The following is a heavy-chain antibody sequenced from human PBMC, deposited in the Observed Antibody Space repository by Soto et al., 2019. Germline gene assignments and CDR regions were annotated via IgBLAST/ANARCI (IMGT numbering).Heavy chain of an antibody. V-gene: IGHV1-69*12. CDR2: IIPIFGTA. CDR3: ARGGYCSGGSCYKTEGYGMDV. D-gene: IGHD2-15*01. J-gene: IGHJ6*02. Sequence: QVQLVQSGAEVKKPGSSVKVSCKASGGTFSSYAISWVRQAPGQGLEWMGGIIPIFGTANYAQKFQGRVTITADESTSTAYMELSSLGSEDTAVYYCARGGYCSGGSCYKTEGYGMDVWGQGTTVTVSS. CDR1: GGTFSSYA.